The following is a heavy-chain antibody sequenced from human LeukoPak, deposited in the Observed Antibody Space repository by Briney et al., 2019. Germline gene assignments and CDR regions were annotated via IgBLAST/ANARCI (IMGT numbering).Heavy chain of an antibody. J-gene: IGHJ4*02. Sequence: PSETLSLTCTVSGGSISSYYWSWIRQPPGKGLEWIGHIYYSGSTNYNPSLKSRVTISIDTSKNQFSLRLSSVTAADTAVYYCVKSASGQVGFDYWGQGTLVTVS. CDR3: VKSASGQVGFDY. V-gene: IGHV4-59*01. CDR1: GGSISSYY. CDR2: IYYSGST. D-gene: IGHD3-10*01.